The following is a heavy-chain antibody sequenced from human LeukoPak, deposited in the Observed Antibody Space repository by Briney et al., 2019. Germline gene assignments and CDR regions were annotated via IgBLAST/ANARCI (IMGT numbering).Heavy chain of an antibody. J-gene: IGHJ4*02. CDR1: GYTFTGYY. Sequence: GASVKVSCKASGYTFTGYYMHWVRQAPGQGLEWMGRINPNSGGTNYAQMFQGRVTMTRDTSISTAYMELSRLRSDDTAVYYCARVVRDGYKTYYFDYWGQGTLVTVSS. CDR2: INPNSGGT. D-gene: IGHD5-24*01. CDR3: ARVVRDGYKTYYFDY. V-gene: IGHV1-2*06.